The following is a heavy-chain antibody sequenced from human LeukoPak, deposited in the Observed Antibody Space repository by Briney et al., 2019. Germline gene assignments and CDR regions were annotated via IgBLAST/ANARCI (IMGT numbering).Heavy chain of an antibody. CDR2: ISAYNGNT. V-gene: IGHV1-18*01. D-gene: IGHD2-2*02. Sequence: GASVKVSCKASGYTFTSYGISWVRQAPGQGLEWMGWISAYNGNTNYAQKLQGRVTMTTDTSTSTAYMELSSLRSEDTAVYYCARDLGGDIVVVPAAIEGVWFDPWGQGTLVTVSS. CDR3: ARDLGGDIVVVPAAIEGVWFDP. CDR1: GYTFTSYG. J-gene: IGHJ5*02.